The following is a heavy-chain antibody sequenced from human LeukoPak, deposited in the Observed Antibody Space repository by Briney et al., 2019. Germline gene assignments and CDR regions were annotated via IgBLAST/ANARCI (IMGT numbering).Heavy chain of an antibody. CDR2: MSYDGSNK. D-gene: IGHD4-17*01. V-gene: IGHV3-30*18. CDR1: GFTFSSYG. Sequence: GGSLRLSCAASGFTFSSYGMRWVRQAPGKGLEWVAVMSYDGSNKYYADSVKGRFTISRDNSKNTLYLQMNSLRAEDTAVYYCAKGHTTVTTLWYWGQGTLVTVSS. CDR3: AKGHTTVTTLWY. J-gene: IGHJ4*02.